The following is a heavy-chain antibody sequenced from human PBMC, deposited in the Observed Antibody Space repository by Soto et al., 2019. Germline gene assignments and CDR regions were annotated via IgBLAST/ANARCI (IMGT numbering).Heavy chain of an antibody. V-gene: IGHV4-30-4*01. Sequence: SETLSLTCTVSGGSINSGDYYWSWVLHPPGKALEWVGYIYYSGSTIYNPSLESRVTLSIDTSENQFSLKLSSVTAADTAVYYCAGSLSDYGLGWFDPWGQGTLVTVSS. D-gene: IGHD4-17*01. J-gene: IGHJ5*02. CDR3: AGSLSDYGLGWFDP. CDR2: IYYSGST. CDR1: GGSINSGDYY.